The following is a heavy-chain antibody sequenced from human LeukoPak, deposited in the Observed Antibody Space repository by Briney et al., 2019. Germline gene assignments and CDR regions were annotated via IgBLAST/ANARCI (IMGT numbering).Heavy chain of an antibody. D-gene: IGHD3-3*01. CDR3: ARLVDWSGFHWFDP. Sequence: PSETLSLTCTVSGGSISSYYWSWIRQPPGKGLEWIGYIYYSGSTNYNPSLKSRVTISVDTSKNQFSLKLSSVTAADTAVYYCARLVDWSGFHWFDPWGQGTLVTVSA. V-gene: IGHV4-59*08. J-gene: IGHJ5*02. CDR2: IYYSGST. CDR1: GGSISSYY.